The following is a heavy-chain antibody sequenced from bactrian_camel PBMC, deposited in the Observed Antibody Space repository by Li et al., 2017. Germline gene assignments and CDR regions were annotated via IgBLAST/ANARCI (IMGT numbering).Heavy chain of an antibody. V-gene: IGHV3S54*01. J-gene: IGHJ4*01. Sequence: HVQLVESGGGSVQTGGSLRLSCAASGYSPYRKCMAWFRQAPGKEREAVALIYTPLGIRWYADSVRGRFIIFPDKAKNTMELQMNSLKPEDTAMYYCAVGLWCTATAAPWEYHHWGQGTQVTVS. CDR2: IYTPLGIR. D-gene: IGHD3*01. CDR3: AVGLWCTATAAPWEYHH. CDR1: GYSPYRKC.